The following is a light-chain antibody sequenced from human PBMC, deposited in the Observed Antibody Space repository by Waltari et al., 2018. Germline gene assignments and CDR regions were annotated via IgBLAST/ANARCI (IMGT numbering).Light chain of an antibody. CDR1: SSDVGGYNY. J-gene: IGLJ2*01. V-gene: IGLV2-8*01. Sequence: QSALTQPPSASGSPGQSVTISCTGTSSDVGGYNYVPWYQQHPGKAPKRRIYEVSTRPSGAPDRFSGSKSGNTASLTVSGLQAEDEADYYCSSYAGSNNLVFGGGTKLTVL. CDR2: EVS. CDR3: SSYAGSNNLV.